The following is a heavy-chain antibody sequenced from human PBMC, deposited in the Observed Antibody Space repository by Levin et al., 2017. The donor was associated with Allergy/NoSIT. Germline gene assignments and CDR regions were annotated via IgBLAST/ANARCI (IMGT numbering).Heavy chain of an antibody. D-gene: IGHD2-15*01. J-gene: IGHJ5*02. CDR3: ARPHVAVNWFDP. CDR1: GFTFSTYA. Sequence: GESLKISCVASGFTFSTYAMHWVRQAPGKGLEWVAVISYDGSNDYYADSVKGRFTISRDNSKNTLSLQMNSLRAEDTAVYYCARPHVAVNWFDPWGQGTLVTVSS. CDR2: ISYDGSND. V-gene: IGHV3-30*04.